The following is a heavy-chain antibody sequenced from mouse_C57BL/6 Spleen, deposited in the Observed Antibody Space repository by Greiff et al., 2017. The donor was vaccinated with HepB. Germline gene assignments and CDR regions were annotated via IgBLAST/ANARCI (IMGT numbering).Heavy chain of an antibody. CDR1: GYAFSSYW. V-gene: IGHV1-80*01. CDR3: ARYDYDAYWYFDV. Sequence: VQLQQSGAELVKPGASVKISCKASGYAFSSYWMNWVKQRPGKGLEWIGQIYPGDGDTNYNGKFKGKATLTADKSSSTAYMQLSSLTSEDSAVYFCARYDYDAYWYFDVWGTGTTVTVSS. CDR2: IYPGDGDT. J-gene: IGHJ1*03. D-gene: IGHD2-4*01.